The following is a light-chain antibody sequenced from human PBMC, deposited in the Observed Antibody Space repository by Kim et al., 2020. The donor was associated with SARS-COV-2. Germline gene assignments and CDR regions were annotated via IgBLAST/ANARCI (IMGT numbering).Light chain of an antibody. J-gene: IGKJ3*01. CDR2: AAG. CDR3: QKYNSAPFA. CDR1: QGIRNY. V-gene: IGKV1-27*01. Sequence: DIQMTQSPSSLSASVGDRVTITCRASQGIRNYLAWYQQKPGTVPKLLIYAAGTLQSGVPSRFSGSGSGTYFTLTISSLQPEYVATYYFQKYNSAPFAFVPGTKVDIK.